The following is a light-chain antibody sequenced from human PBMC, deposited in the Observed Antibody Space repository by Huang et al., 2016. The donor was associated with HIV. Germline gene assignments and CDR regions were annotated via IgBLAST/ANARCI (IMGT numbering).Light chain of an antibody. Sequence: EILMTQSPATLSVSPGDEATLSCRASQTVSSNLAWYQQKPGQAPRLLIYGASTRATGIPARFSGSGSGTEFTLTISSLQSEDFAVYYCQKYNNWPRTFGQGTKVEIK. CDR3: QKYNNWPRT. CDR1: QTVSSN. V-gene: IGKV3-15*01. CDR2: GAS. J-gene: IGKJ1*01.